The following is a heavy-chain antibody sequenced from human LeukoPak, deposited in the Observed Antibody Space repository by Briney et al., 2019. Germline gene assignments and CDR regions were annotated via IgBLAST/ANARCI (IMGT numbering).Heavy chain of an antibody. J-gene: IGHJ4*02. CDR2: ISSSSSYI. V-gene: IGHV3-21*04. CDR3: ATYRQVLLPFES. CDR1: GVTFSTYT. D-gene: IGHD2-8*02. Sequence: GGSLRLSCAASGVTFSTYTMKWVRQAPGKGLEWVSSISSSSSYIYYADSVKGRFTISRDNARKSLYLQMNSLRAEDTAIYYCATYRQVLLPFESWGQGTLVTVSS.